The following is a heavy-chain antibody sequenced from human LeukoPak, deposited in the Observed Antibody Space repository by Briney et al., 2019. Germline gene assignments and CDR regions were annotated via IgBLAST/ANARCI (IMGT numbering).Heavy chain of an antibody. Sequence: SETLSLTCTVSGVSINTYYWSWIRQPAGKGLEWIGRIYTRGSTNYNPSLKSRVTMSVDTSKNQFSLKLSSVTAADTAVYYCARGRYCSADICSGGDAFDIWGQGTMVSVSS. CDR1: GVSINTYY. D-gene: IGHD2-15*01. CDR3: ARGRYCSADICSGGDAFDI. J-gene: IGHJ3*02. V-gene: IGHV4-4*07. CDR2: IYTRGST.